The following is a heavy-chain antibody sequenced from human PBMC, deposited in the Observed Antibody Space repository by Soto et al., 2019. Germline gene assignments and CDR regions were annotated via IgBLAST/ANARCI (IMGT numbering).Heavy chain of an antibody. CDR2: IKQDGSEK. V-gene: IGHV3-7*03. D-gene: IGHD2-8*01. CDR3: ARDEWHRGFSLYGMDV. CDR1: GFTFSSYW. J-gene: IGHJ6*02. Sequence: GGSLRLSCAASGFTFSSYWMSWVRQAPGKGLEWVASIKQDGSEKYYVDSVKGRFTISRDNAKNSLYLQMNSLRAEDTAVYYCARDEWHRGFSLYGMDVWGQGTTVTVSS.